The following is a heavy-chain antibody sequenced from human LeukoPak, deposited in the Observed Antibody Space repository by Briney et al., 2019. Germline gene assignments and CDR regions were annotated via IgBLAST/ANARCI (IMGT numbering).Heavy chain of an antibody. CDR2: SIPIFGTA. V-gene: IGHV1-69*05. Sequence: SVKVSCKASGGTFSGYAISWVRQAPGQGLEWMGRSIPIFGTANYAQKFQGRVTITTDESTSTAYMELSSLRSDDTAVYYCARDRSPDFWSGDYRDAFDIWGQGTMVTVSS. D-gene: IGHD3-3*01. CDR3: ARDRSPDFWSGDYRDAFDI. CDR1: GGTFSGYA. J-gene: IGHJ3*02.